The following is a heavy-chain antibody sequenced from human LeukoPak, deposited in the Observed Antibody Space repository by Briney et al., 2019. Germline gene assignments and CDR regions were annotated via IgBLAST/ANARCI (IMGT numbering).Heavy chain of an antibody. J-gene: IGHJ4*02. CDR2: INHSGST. Sequence: SETLSLTCAVYGGSFSGYYWSWIRQPPGKGLEWIGEINHSGSTNYNPSHKSRVTISVDTSKNQFSLKLSSVTAADTAVYYCARGLSGSSSEFDYWGQGTLVTVSS. CDR3: ARGLSGSSSEFDY. D-gene: IGHD6-6*01. CDR1: GGSFSGYY. V-gene: IGHV4-34*01.